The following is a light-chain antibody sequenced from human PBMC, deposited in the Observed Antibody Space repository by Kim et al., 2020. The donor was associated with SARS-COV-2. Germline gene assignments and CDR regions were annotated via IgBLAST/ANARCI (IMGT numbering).Light chain of an antibody. CDR2: GAS. CDR1: LSVGSSY. J-gene: IGKJ4*01. V-gene: IGKV3-20*01. CDR3: QQYGSSPLT. Sequence: LAPGDSASLSCRASLSVGSSYLAWYQQKPGQAPRLLSYGASSRATGIPDRFSGSGSRTDFTHTISRLEPEDVAVYYCQQYGSSPLTFGGGTKLEI.